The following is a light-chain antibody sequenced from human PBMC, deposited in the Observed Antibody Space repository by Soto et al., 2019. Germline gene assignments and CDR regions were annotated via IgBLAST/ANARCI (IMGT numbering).Light chain of an antibody. J-gene: IGKJ5*01. Sequence: EIVLTPSQETLSLSPGERATLSCRASQSVSSSYLAWYQQKPGQAPRLLIYDASKRATGIPARFSGSGSGTDFTLTISSLEPEDFAVYYCQQRRTWPPITSGQGTRLEI. CDR2: DAS. CDR3: QQRRTWPPIT. V-gene: IGKV3D-20*02. CDR1: QSVSSSY.